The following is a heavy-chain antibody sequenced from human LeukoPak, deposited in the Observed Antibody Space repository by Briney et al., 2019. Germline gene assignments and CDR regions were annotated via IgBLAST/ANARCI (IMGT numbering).Heavy chain of an antibody. D-gene: IGHD4-17*01. CDR1: GGSISSSNW. CDR2: IYHSGST. CDR3: ARASHDYGDYSHFDY. J-gene: IGHJ4*02. V-gene: IGHV4-4*02. Sequence: SGTLSLTCAVSGGSISSSNWWSWVRQPPGKGLEWIGEIYHSGSTNYNPSLKSRVTISVDKSKSQFSLKLSSVTAADTAVYYCARASHDYGDYSHFDYWGQGTLVTVSS.